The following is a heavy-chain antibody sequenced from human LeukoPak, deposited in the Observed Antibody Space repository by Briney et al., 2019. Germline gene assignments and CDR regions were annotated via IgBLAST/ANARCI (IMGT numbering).Heavy chain of an antibody. J-gene: IGHJ6*04. CDR1: GFTFSSYG. CDR2: ISYDGSNK. V-gene: IGHV3-30*18. Sequence: GGSLRLSCAASGFTFSSYGMHWVRQAPGKGLEWVAVISYDGSNKYYADSVKGRFTISRDNSKNTLYLQMNSLRAADTAVYYCAKDADGSGRYRYYYYGMDVWGKGTTVTVSS. CDR3: AKDADGSGRYRYYYYGMDV. D-gene: IGHD3-10*01.